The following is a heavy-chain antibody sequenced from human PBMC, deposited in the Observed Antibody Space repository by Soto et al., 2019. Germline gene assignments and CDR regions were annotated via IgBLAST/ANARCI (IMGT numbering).Heavy chain of an antibody. Sequence: EVQLVESGGGLVQPGRSLRLSCAASGFTFDDYAMHWVRQAPGKGLEWVSGISWNSGSIGYADSVKGRFTISRDNAKNSPYLQMNSLRAAHTALYYCAKGNSSSFYYGMDVWGQGTTVTVSS. CDR1: GFTFDDYA. V-gene: IGHV3-9*01. D-gene: IGHD6-13*01. J-gene: IGHJ6*02. CDR3: AKGNSSSFYYGMDV. CDR2: ISWNSGSI.